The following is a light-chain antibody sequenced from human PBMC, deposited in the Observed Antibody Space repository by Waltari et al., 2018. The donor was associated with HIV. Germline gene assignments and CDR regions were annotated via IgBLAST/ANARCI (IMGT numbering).Light chain of an antibody. Sequence: DIHLTQSPSFLSASVGDRVTITCRASPDSSNSVAWYQQRPGKAPKLLMYSTSTLQSGVPSRFRGSRSRTEFTLTIASLQAEDFATYFCQQLNTYPHTFGQGTKVEI. CDR3: QQLNTYPHT. J-gene: IGKJ2*01. V-gene: IGKV1-9*01. CDR1: PDSSNS. CDR2: STS.